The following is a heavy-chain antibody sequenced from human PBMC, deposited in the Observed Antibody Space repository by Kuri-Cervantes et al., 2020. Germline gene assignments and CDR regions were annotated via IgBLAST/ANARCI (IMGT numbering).Heavy chain of an antibody. CDR2: MNPNSGNT. CDR1: GYTFTSYD. V-gene: IGHV1-8*02. Sequence: ASVKVSCKASGYTFTSYDINWVRQATGQGLEWMGWMNPNSGNTGYAQKFQGRVTMTRNTSISTAYMELSSLRSEDTAVYYCARELYCSSTSCYWDRYYYYYYMDVWGKGTTVTVSS. J-gene: IGHJ6*03. CDR3: ARELYCSSTSCYWDRYYYYYYMDV. D-gene: IGHD2-2*01.